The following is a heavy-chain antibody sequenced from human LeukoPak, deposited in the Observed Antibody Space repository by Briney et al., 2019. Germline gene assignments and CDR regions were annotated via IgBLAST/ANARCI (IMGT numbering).Heavy chain of an antibody. D-gene: IGHD3-10*01. CDR2: IKQDGSEK. CDR1: GFTFSNYW. V-gene: IGHV3-7*01. J-gene: IGHJ4*02. Sequence: GGSLRLSCAASGFTFSNYWMSWVRQAPGKGLEWVANIKQDGSEKYYVDSVKGRFTISRDNAKNSLYLQMNSLRVEEAAVYYCASMNSSGTYSSFDYWGQGTLVTVSS. CDR3: ASMNSSGTYSSFDY.